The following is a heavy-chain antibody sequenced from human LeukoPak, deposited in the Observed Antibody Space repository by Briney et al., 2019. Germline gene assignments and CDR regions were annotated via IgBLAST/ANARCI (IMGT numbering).Heavy chain of an antibody. D-gene: IGHD3-10*01. J-gene: IGHJ2*01. CDR3: ARVGTGSWYFDL. V-gene: IGHV3-74*01. CDR1: GFTFSSYS. CDR2: INPDGGRI. Sequence: PGGSLRLSCAASGFTFSSYSMNWVRQAPGKGLVWVSRINPDGGRISYADSVQGRFTISRDNAKNTVYLQMNSLRAEDTAVYYCARVGTGSWYFDLWGRGTLVIFSS.